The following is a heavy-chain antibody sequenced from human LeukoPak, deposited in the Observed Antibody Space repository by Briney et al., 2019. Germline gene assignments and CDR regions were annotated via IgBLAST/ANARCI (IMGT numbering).Heavy chain of an antibody. CDR3: AKDRSRSVVVVAATRRDAFDI. CDR2: ISYDGSNK. Sequence: GGSLRLSCAASGFTFSSYAMHWVRQAPGKGLEWVAVISYDGSNKYYADSVKGRFTISRDNSKNTLYLQMNSLRAEDTAVYYCAKDRSRSVVVVAATRRDAFDIWGQGTMVTVSS. CDR1: GFTFSSYA. J-gene: IGHJ3*02. V-gene: IGHV3-30*04. D-gene: IGHD2-15*01.